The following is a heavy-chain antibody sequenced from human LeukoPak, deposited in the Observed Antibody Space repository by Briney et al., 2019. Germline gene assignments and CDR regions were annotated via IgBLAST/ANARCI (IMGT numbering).Heavy chain of an antibody. Sequence: ASVKVSCKASGYTFTSYGISWVRQAPGQGLEWMGWISAYNGNTNYAQKLQGRVTMTTDTSTSTAYMELRSLRSDDTAVCYCARGVTMIVVVPNNAFDIWGQGTMVTVSS. CDR2: ISAYNGNT. V-gene: IGHV1-18*01. J-gene: IGHJ3*02. CDR1: GYTFTSYG. CDR3: ARGVTMIVVVPNNAFDI. D-gene: IGHD3-22*01.